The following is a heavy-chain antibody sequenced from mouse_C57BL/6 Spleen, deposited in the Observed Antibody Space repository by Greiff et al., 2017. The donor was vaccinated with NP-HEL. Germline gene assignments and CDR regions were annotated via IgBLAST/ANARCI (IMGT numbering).Heavy chain of an antibody. CDR3: ARDYYGYDEGFAY. J-gene: IGHJ3*01. Sequence: EVQGVESGGGLVKPGGSLKLSCAASGFTFSDYGMHWVRQAPEKGLEWVAYISSGSSTIYYADKVKGRFTISRDNAKNTLFLQMTSLRSEDTAMYYCARDYYGYDEGFAYWGQGTLVTVSA. V-gene: IGHV5-17*01. CDR2: ISSGSSTI. CDR1: GFTFSDYG. D-gene: IGHD2-2*01.